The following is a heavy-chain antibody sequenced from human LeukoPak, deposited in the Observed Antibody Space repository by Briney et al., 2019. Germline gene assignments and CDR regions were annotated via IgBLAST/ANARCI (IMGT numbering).Heavy chain of an antibody. CDR2: IIPIFGTA. CDR1: GYTFTGYS. D-gene: IGHD6-13*01. J-gene: IGHJ5*02. V-gene: IGHV1-69*05. Sequence: SVKVSCKASGYTFTGYSVHWVRQAPGQGLEWMGGIIPIFGTANYAQKFQGRVTITTDESTSTAYMELSSLRSEDTAVYYCARDQIILGWQQLVHNWFDPWGQGTLVTVSS. CDR3: ARDQIILGWQQLVHNWFDP.